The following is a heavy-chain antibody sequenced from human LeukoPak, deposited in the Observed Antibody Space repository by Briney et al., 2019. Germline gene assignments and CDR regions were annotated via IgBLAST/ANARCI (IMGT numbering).Heavy chain of an antibody. CDR3: AELGITMIGGV. D-gene: IGHD3-10*02. CDR1: GFTFTSYA. CDR2: ISNSGAYT. J-gene: IGHJ6*04. V-gene: IGHV3-23*01. Sequence: GGSLRLSCAASGFTFTSYAMSWVRQAPGKGLEWVSGISNSGAYTYYADSVKGRFTISRDNAKNSLYLQMNSLRAEDTAVYYCAELGITMIGGVWGKGTTVTISS.